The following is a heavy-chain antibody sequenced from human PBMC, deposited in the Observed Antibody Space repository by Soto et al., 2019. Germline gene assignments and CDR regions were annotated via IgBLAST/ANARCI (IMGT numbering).Heavy chain of an antibody. CDR1: GYTFTGYY. Sequence: ASVKVSCKASGYTFTGYYMHWVRQAPGQGLEWTGWINANSGDTSYAQKFQGRVTMTRDTSIATAYMELRRLRSDDTAVYYCARGHCSSTSCYGSDYYYGLDVWGQGTPVIVSS. CDR3: ARGHCSSTSCYGSDYYYGLDV. V-gene: IGHV1-2*02. D-gene: IGHD2-2*01. J-gene: IGHJ6*02. CDR2: INANSGDT.